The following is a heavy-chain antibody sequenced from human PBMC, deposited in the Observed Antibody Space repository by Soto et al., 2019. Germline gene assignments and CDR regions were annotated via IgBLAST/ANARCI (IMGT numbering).Heavy chain of an antibody. J-gene: IGHJ5*02. CDR1: GFTFSDYY. CDR3: AGGSSSSVWFDP. CDR2: ISSSGSTI. V-gene: IGHV3-11*01. Sequence: QVQLVESGGGLVKPGGSLRLSCAASGFTFSDYYMSWIRQAPGKGLEWISYISSSGSTIYYADSVKGRFTISRDNAKNSLYRQMNSLSAEDTAVYYCAGGSSSSVWFDPWGQGTLVTVSS. D-gene: IGHD6-6*01.